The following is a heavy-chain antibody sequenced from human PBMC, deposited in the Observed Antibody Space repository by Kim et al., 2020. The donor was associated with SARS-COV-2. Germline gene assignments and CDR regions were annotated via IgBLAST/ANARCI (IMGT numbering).Heavy chain of an antibody. V-gene: IGHV4-34*01. Sequence: SETLSLTCAVYGGSFSGYYWSWIRQPPGKGLEWIGEINHSGSTNYNPSLKSRVTISVDTSKNQFSLKLSSVTAADTAVYYCAREGGARSFYYYGMDVWGQGTTVTVSS. D-gene: IGHD6-6*01. CDR3: AREGGARSFYYYGMDV. CDR1: GGSFSGYY. CDR2: INHSGST. J-gene: IGHJ6*02.